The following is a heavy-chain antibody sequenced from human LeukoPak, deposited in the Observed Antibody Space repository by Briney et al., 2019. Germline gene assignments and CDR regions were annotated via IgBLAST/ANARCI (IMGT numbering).Heavy chain of an antibody. CDR2: ISDSCGST. J-gene: IGHJ4*02. Sequence: GGSLRLSCAASEFTFSSYAMSWVRQAPGKGLEWVSAISDSCGSTYYADSVKGRFTVSRHNSKNTMYLQMNSLRAEDTAVYYCAKDRLACSSSSCYYRFDYWGQGTLVTVSS. D-gene: IGHD2-2*01. V-gene: IGHV3-23*01. CDR1: EFTFSSYA. CDR3: AKDRLACSSSSCYYRFDY.